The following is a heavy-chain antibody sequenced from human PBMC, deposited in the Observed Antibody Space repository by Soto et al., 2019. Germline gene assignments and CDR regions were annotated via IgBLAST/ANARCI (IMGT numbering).Heavy chain of an antibody. Sequence: QVQLVQSGAEVKKPGASVKVSCKASGYTFSSSGMHWVRQAPGQRPEWMGWFNSGNDDTKYSQKFHDRVTITRDTSASTAYMELSSLTSEDTAVYYCARDEGVASGNWGQGTLVTVSS. V-gene: IGHV1-3*01. CDR3: ARDEGVASGN. CDR1: GYTFSSSG. J-gene: IGHJ4*02. D-gene: IGHD5-12*01. CDR2: FNSGNDDT.